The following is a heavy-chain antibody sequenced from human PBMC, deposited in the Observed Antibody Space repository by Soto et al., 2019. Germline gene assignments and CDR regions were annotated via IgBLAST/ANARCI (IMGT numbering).Heavy chain of an antibody. D-gene: IGHD1-1*01. CDR2: IIPIFGTA. CDR1: GGTFSSYA. CDR3: AASRDGYNYHFDY. J-gene: IGHJ4*02. Sequence: ASVKVSCKASGGTFSSYAISWVRQAPGQGLEWMGGIIPIFGTANYAQKFQGRVTITADESTSTAYMELSSLRSEDTAVYYCAASRDGYNYHFDYWGQGTLVTVSS. V-gene: IGHV1-69*13.